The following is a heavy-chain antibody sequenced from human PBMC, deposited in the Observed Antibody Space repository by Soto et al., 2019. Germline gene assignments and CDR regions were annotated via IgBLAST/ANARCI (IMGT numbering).Heavy chain of an antibody. CDR3: AKDREYSYGYADY. CDR2: ISYDGSNK. CDR1: GFTFSSYA. Sequence: GGSLRLSCAASGFTFSSYAMHWVRQAPGKGLEWVAVISYDGSNKYYADSVKGRFTISRDNSKNTLYLQMNSLRAEDTAVYYCAKDREYSYGYADYWGQGALVTVSS. D-gene: IGHD5-18*01. V-gene: IGHV3-30-3*01. J-gene: IGHJ4*02.